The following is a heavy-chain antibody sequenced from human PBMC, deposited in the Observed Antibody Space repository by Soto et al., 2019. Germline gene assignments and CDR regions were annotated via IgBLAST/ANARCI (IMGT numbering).Heavy chain of an antibody. Sequence: PGESLKISCKGSGYTFPSYWIAWVHQMPGKGLEYMGIVYPGDSDTRYGPSFQGRVTISADKSISTAYLQWRSVKASDTAIYYCASQGYSDYDGFYYGMDVWGQGTTVTVSS. D-gene: IGHD5-12*01. V-gene: IGHV5-51*07. CDR2: VYPGDSDT. CDR3: ASQGYSDYDGFYYGMDV. J-gene: IGHJ6*02. CDR1: GYTFPSYW.